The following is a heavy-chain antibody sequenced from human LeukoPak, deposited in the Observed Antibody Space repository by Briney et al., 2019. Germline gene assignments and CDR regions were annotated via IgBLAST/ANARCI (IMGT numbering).Heavy chain of an antibody. D-gene: IGHD3-10*01. CDR1: GDSISTYY. V-gene: IGHV4-59*01. CDR3: ATVAVIRGVTYFDY. CDR2: IYYSGST. J-gene: IGHJ4*02. Sequence: SETLSLTCTVSGDSISTYYWSWIRQPPGEGLEWIGYIYYSGSTNYNPSLESRVTISVDTSKNQFSLKLRSVTAADTAVYYCATVAVIRGVTYFDYWGQGTLVTVSS.